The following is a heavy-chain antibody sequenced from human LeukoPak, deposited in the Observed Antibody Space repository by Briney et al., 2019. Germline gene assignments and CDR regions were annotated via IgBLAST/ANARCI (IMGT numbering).Heavy chain of an antibody. D-gene: IGHD2/OR15-2a*01. Sequence: PGGSLRLSCAASGFTFSSYWMSWVRQAPGKGLEWVANIKQDGIEKYYVDSVRGRFTISRDNAKKSVYLQMISLRAEDSAVYYCARGFRIPVIANDTFDVWGQGTLVTVSS. V-gene: IGHV3-7*04. CDR3: ARGFRIPVIANDTFDV. CDR1: GFTFSSYW. J-gene: IGHJ3*01. CDR2: IKQDGIEK.